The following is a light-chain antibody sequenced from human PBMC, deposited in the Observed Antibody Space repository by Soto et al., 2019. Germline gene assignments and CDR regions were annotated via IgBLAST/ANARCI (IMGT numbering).Light chain of an antibody. V-gene: IGKV1-5*01. CDR1: QSVRGS. CDR2: DVS. Sequence: DIQMTQSPSTLSASVGDRVTITCWASQSVRGSLAWYQQQPGKAPKLLIYDVSNLESGVPSRFSAFGSGTEFTLSISSLQPDDFGTYYCQQFYMGWTFGQGTRVDLK. J-gene: IGKJ1*01. CDR3: QQFYMGWT.